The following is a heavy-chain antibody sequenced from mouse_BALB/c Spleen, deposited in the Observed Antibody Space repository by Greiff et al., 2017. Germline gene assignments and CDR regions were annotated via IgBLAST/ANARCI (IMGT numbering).Heavy chain of an antibody. V-gene: IGHV14-3*02. J-gene: IGHJ1*01. CDR3: ARSTMITTDWYFDV. CDR2: IDPANGNT. CDR1: GFNIKDTY. Sequence: EVQLQQSGAELVKPGASVKLSCTASGFNIKDTYMHWVKQRPEQGLEWIGRIDPANGNTKYDPKFQGKATITADTSSNTAYLQLSSLTSEDTAVYYGARSTMITTDWYFDVWGGGTTVTVSS. D-gene: IGHD2-4*01.